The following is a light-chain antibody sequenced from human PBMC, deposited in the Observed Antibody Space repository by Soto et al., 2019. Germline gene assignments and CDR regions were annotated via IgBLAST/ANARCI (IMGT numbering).Light chain of an antibody. CDR1: QSVDSNY. Sequence: EIVLTQSPDTLSLSPGERATLPARPSQSVDSNYLAWYQQKPGQTPRLIIYDASSRATGIPDRFSGSGSGTDFTLTISRLEPEDFAVYYCQQYGSSQWTFGQGTKVDIK. J-gene: IGKJ1*01. CDR3: QQYGSSQWT. V-gene: IGKV3-20*01. CDR2: DAS.